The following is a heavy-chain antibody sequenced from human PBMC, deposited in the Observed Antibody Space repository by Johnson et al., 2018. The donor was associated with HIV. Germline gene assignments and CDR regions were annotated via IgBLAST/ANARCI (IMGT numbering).Heavy chain of an antibody. CDR1: GFTVSSNY. CDR3: AKDSERSTSCGVVIEVNTNDAFDI. V-gene: IGHV3-23*04. D-gene: IGHD3-3*01. J-gene: IGHJ3*02. CDR2: ISGSGGST. Sequence: VQLVESGGGLIQPGGSLRLSCAASGFTVSSNYMSWVRQAPGKGLEWVSAISGSGGSTYYADSVKGRFTISRDNSKNTLYPQMNSLRAADTAVYYFAKDSERSTSCGVVIEVNTNDAFDIGSQGTMVTVSS.